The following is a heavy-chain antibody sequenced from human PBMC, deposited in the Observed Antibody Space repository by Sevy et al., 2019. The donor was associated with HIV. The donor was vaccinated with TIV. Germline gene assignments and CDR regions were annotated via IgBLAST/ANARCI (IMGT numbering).Heavy chain of an antibody. D-gene: IGHD3-3*01. CDR2: IYYSGST. J-gene: IGHJ4*02. V-gene: IGHV4-39*01. CDR1: GGSISSSSYY. Sequence: SETLSLTCTVSGGSISSSSYYWGWIRQPPGKGLEWIGSIYYSGSTYYNPSLKSRVTISVDTSKNQFSLKLCSVTAADTAVYYCASQFTYYDFWSGYFSNYFDYWGQGTLVTVSS. CDR3: ASQFTYYDFWSGYFSNYFDY.